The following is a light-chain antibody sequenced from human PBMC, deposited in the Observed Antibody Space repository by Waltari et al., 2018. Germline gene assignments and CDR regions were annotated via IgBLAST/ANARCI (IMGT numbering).Light chain of an antibody. CDR1: QSISSW. J-gene: IGKJ2*01. CDR2: KAS. Sequence: DIQMTQSPSTLSASVGDTVTLTCRASQSISSWLAWYQQKPGKAPKLLIHKASTLESGVPSRFSGSGSGTEFTLTIDSLLPDDFATYYCQQYSNYPYTFGQGTKLEI. V-gene: IGKV1-5*03. CDR3: QQYSNYPYT.